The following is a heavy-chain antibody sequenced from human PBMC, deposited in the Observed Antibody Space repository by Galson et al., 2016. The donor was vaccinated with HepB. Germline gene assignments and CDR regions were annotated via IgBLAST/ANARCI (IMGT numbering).Heavy chain of an antibody. CDR2: IRPENYAT. CDR3: AGGVRYYAPQY. V-gene: IGHV3-73*01. CDR1: GFTFSGSA. J-gene: IGHJ4*02. D-gene: IGHD3-22*01. Sequence: SLRLSCAASGFTFSGSAMHWVRQASGKGLEWVGRIRPENYATAYAASVKGRFIVSRDDSKSTAYLHMDSLKTEDTAVYYCAGGVRYYAPQYWGQGTLVTVSS.